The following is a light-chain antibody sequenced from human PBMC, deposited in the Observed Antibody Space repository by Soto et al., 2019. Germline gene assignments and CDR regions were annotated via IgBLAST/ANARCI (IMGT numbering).Light chain of an antibody. CDR3: QTCGSGTQV. CDR1: SGHSSYA. Sequence: QLVLTQSPSASASLGASVTLTCTLSSGHSSYAIAWHQQQPEKGPRYLMKLNSDGSHSKGDAIPVRFSGSSSGAERYLTISNLQAEDEADYYCQTCGSGTQVFGTGTKVTVL. V-gene: IGLV4-69*01. J-gene: IGLJ1*01. CDR2: LNSDGSH.